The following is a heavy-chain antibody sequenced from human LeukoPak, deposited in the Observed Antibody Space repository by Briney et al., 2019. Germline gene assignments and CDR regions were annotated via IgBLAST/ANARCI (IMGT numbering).Heavy chain of an antibody. V-gene: IGHV1-2*04. Sequence: GASVKVSCKASGYTFTGYYMHWVRQAPGQGLEWMGWINPNSGGTNYAQKFQGWVTMTRDTSISTAYMELSRLRSDDTAVYYCARSYSGYDLLFDYWGQGTLVTASS. CDR2: INPNSGGT. CDR3: ARSYSGYDLLFDY. CDR1: GYTFTGYY. D-gene: IGHD5-12*01. J-gene: IGHJ4*02.